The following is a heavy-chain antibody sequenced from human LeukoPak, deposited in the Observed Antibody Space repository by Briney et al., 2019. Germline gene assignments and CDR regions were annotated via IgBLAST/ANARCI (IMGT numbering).Heavy chain of an antibody. CDR1: GGSISSSNW. D-gene: IGHD3-10*01. Sequence: PSETLSLTCAVSGGSISSSNWWSWVRQPPGKGLEWIGEIYHSGSTNYNPSLKSRVTISVDKSKNQFSLKLNSVTATDTAVYYCARAATYYYGQGALDIWGQGTMVTVSS. V-gene: IGHV4-4*02. CDR3: ARAATYYYGQGALDI. CDR2: IYHSGST. J-gene: IGHJ3*02.